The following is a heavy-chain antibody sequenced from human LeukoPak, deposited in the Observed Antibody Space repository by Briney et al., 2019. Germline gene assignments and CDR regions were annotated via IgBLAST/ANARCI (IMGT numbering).Heavy chain of an antibody. CDR1: GYTFTSYG. J-gene: IGHJ6*03. V-gene: IGHV1-18*01. D-gene: IGHD3-3*01. CDR3: AREYDFWSGYPDYYYYYMDV. Sequence: ASVKISCKASGYTFTSYGISWVRQAPGQGLEWMGWISAYNGNTNYAQKLQGRVTMTTDTSTSTAYMELRSLRSDDTAVYYCAREYDFWSGYPDYYYYYMDVWGKGTTVTVSS. CDR2: ISAYNGNT.